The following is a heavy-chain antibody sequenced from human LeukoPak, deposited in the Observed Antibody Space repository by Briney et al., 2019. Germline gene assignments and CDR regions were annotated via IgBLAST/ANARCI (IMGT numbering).Heavy chain of an antibody. CDR3: ARPLLWFGELPYGMDV. J-gene: IGHJ6*02. V-gene: IGHV3-11*04. CDR1: GFTFSDYY. D-gene: IGHD3-10*01. Sequence: GGSLRLSCAASGFTFSDYYMSWIRQAPGKGLEWVSYISSSGSTIYYADSVKGRFTVSRDNSKNTLYLQMNSLRAEDTAVYYCARPLLWFGELPYGMDVWGQGTTVTVSS. CDR2: ISSSGSTI.